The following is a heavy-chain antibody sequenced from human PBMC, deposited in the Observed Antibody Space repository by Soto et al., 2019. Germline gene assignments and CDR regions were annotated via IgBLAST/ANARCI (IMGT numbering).Heavy chain of an antibody. CDR3: ARRYCSGGSCYYLNPYFDY. V-gene: IGHV4-39*01. Sequence: QLQLQESGPGLVKPSETLSLTCTVSGGSISSSNYYWGWIRQPPGKGLEWIGSIYYSGSTYYNPSLKSRVTISVDTSKNQFSLRLSSVTAADTAVYYCARRYCSGGSCYYLNPYFDYWGQGALVTVS. J-gene: IGHJ4*02. CDR2: IYYSGST. D-gene: IGHD2-15*01. CDR1: GGSISSSNYY.